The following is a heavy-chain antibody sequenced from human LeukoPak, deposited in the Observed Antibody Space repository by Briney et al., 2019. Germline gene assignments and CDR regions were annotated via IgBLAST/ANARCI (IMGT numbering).Heavy chain of an antibody. CDR1: GYSISSGYC. D-gene: IGHD6-13*01. J-gene: IGHJ5*02. CDR3: AREYSSSWLGGQGNWFDP. Sequence: SETLSLNCTVSGYSISSGYCWGWVRQPPGKGLEWIGNIYYSGSTYYNPSLKSRVTISVDTSKNQFSLKLSSVTAADTAVYYCAREYSSSWLGGQGNWFDPWGQGTLVTVSS. CDR2: IYYSGST. V-gene: IGHV4-38-2*02.